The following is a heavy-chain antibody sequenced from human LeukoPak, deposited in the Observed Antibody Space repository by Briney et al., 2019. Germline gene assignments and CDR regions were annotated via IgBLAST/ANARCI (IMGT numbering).Heavy chain of an antibody. Sequence: PGGSLRLSCAASGFTFSSYEMTWVRQAPGKGLEWVSYISSSGSTIYYADSVKGRFTVSRDNAKNSLYLQVNSLRAEDTAVYYCARAVAGTGSSDYWGQGTLVTVSS. V-gene: IGHV3-48*03. CDR2: ISSSGSTI. CDR3: ARAVAGTGSSDY. J-gene: IGHJ4*02. CDR1: GFTFSSYE. D-gene: IGHD6-19*01.